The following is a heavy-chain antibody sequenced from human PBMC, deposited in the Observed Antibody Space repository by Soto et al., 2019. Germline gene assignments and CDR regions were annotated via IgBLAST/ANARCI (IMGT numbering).Heavy chain of an antibody. CDR2: ISSSGGNI. J-gene: IGHJ4*02. V-gene: IGHV3-11*04. CDR1: GFTFGDYY. D-gene: IGHD4-17*01. Sequence: VGSLRLSCAASGFTFGDYYMNWFRQAPGKGLEWVSYISSSGGNIYYADSVKGRFTISRDNAKKSLYLQMNSLRAEDTAVYYCARDEYGGAYDYWGQGIQVTVSS. CDR3: ARDEYGGAYDY.